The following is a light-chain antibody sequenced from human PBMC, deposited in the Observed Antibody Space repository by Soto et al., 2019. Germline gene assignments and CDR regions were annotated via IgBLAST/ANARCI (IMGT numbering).Light chain of an antibody. CDR1: QTIGSY. CDR3: QQSYSTPFT. Sequence: DIQMTQSPYSLSASVGDRVTITCGARQTIGSYLKWYQQKPEKAPNPLIYAASTFQSGVPSRFSGSGSGTDLTLTISSLQPEDFATYYCQQSYSTPFTFGGGTKVDIK. J-gene: IGKJ4*01. V-gene: IGKV1-39*01. CDR2: AAS.